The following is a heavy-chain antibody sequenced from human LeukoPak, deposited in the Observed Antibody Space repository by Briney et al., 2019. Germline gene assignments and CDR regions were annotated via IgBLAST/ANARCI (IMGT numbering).Heavy chain of an antibody. D-gene: IGHD6-19*01. CDR2: ISAYNGNT. CDR3: ARDIYPHSSDWYGVDY. V-gene: IGHV1-18*01. Sequence: GASVKVSCKASGYTFTSYGISWVRQAPGQGLEWMGWISAYNGNTNYAQKLQGRVTMTTDTSTSTAYMELRSLRSDDTAAYYCARDIYPHSSDWYGVDYWGQGTLVTVSS. CDR1: GYTFTSYG. J-gene: IGHJ4*02.